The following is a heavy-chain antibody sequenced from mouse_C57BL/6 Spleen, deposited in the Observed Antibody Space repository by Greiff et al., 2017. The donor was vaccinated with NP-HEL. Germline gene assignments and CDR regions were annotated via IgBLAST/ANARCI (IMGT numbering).Heavy chain of an antibody. V-gene: IGHV10-1*01. CDR1: GFSFNTYA. Sequence: DVQLVESGGGLVQPKGSLKLSCAASGFSFNTYAMNWVRQAPGKGLEWVARIRSKSNNYATYYADSVKDRFTLSRDDSESMLYLQMNNLKTDDTAMYYCGRHVTGFYWYFDVWGTRTTVTVSS. D-gene: IGHD4-1*01. CDR3: GRHVTGFYWYFDV. CDR2: IRSKSNNYAT. J-gene: IGHJ1*03.